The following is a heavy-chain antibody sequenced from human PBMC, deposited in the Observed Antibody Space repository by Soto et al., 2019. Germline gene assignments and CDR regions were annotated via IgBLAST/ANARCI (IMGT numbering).Heavy chain of an antibody. CDR3: AKDYDFWSGYSYWFDP. CDR1: GFTFSSYA. J-gene: IGHJ5*02. CDR2: ISGSGGST. V-gene: IGHV3-23*01. Sequence: GGSLRLSCAAPGFTFSSYAMSWVRQAPGKGLEWVSAISGSGGSTYYADSVKGRFTISRDNSKNTLYLQMNSLRAEDTAVYYCAKDYDFWSGYSYWFDPWGQGTLVTVSS. D-gene: IGHD3-3*01.